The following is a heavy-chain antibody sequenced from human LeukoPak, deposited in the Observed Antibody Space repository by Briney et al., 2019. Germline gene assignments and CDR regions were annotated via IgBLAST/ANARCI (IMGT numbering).Heavy chain of an antibody. CDR1: GFMFSSYW. J-gene: IGHJ4*02. V-gene: IGHV3-7*05. Sequence: GGSLRLSCAASGFMFSSYWMNWVRQAPGRGLEWVAKIEEDGSAKYYMDSVKGRFSIYRDNAKNSLYLQMYSLRAEDTAMYYCARAGQLNYWGQGTLVTVSS. CDR2: IEEDGSAK. CDR3: ARAGQLNY. D-gene: IGHD6-13*01.